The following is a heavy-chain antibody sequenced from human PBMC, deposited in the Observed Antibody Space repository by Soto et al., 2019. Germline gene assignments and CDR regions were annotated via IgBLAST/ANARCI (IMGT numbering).Heavy chain of an antibody. Sequence: SETLSLTCTVSGGSISSGGYYWSWIRQHPGKGLEWIGYIYYSGSTYYNPSLKSRVTISVDTSKNQFSLKLSSVTAADTAVYYCARSYGSGSYRAAAFDIWGQGTMVTVSS. CDR1: GGSISSGGYY. D-gene: IGHD3-10*01. J-gene: IGHJ3*02. CDR3: ARSYGSGSYRAAAFDI. CDR2: IYYSGST. V-gene: IGHV4-31*03.